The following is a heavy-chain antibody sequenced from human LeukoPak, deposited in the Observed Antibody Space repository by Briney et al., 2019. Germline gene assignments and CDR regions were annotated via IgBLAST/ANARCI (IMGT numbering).Heavy chain of an antibody. Sequence: SETLSLTCTVSGGSISSSSYYWAWIRQPPGKGLEWIGTIYYTGSNYYNPSLKSRVTISIDTSKNQFSLKLSSVTAADTAVYYCARRHGYSYGSQFDYWGQGTLVTVSS. D-gene: IGHD5-18*01. CDR3: ARRHGYSYGSQFDY. CDR1: GGSISSSSYY. J-gene: IGHJ4*02. CDR2: IYYTGSN. V-gene: IGHV4-39*01.